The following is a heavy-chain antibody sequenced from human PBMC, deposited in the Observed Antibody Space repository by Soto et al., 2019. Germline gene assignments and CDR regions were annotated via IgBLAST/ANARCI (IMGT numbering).Heavy chain of an antibody. CDR3: ASWVWGVITLDY. J-gene: IGHJ4*02. V-gene: IGHV1-69*02. CDR1: GGTFSSYT. Sequence: QVQLVQSGAEVKKPGSSVKVSCKASGGTFSSYTISWVRQAPGQGLEWMGRIIPILGIANYAQKFQGRVTITADKSTSTAYMELSSLRSEDTAVYYCASWVWGVITLDYWGQGTLVTVSS. CDR2: IIPILGIA. D-gene: IGHD3-10*01.